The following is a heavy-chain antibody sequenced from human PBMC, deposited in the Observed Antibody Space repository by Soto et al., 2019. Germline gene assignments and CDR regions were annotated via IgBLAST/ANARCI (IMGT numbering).Heavy chain of an antibody. D-gene: IGHD6-25*01. CDR2: VWYDGSHE. J-gene: IGHJ4*02. CDR3: AVDVSSAPGQRFAY. CDR1: GFTFSSYG. Sequence: PGGSLRLSCAASGFTFSSYGMHWVRQAPGKGLEWVAVVWYDGSHEYYADSVKGRFTIFRDNSKNTLFLQMSSLRAEDTAVYYCAVDVSSAPGQRFAYWGQGTLVTVSS. V-gene: IGHV3-33*01.